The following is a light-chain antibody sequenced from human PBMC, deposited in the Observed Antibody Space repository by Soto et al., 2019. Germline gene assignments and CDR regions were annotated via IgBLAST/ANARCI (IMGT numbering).Light chain of an antibody. J-gene: IGKJ4*01. V-gene: IGKV1-5*03. CDR2: KAS. Sequence: DIQMTQSPSTLSASVGDRVTITCRASQSISSWLAWYQQKPGKAPKLLIYKASSLASGVPSRFSGSGSGTEFTITISSLQPDDFATYYCQQYNFYPLTFGGGTKVEIK. CDR3: QQYNFYPLT. CDR1: QSISSW.